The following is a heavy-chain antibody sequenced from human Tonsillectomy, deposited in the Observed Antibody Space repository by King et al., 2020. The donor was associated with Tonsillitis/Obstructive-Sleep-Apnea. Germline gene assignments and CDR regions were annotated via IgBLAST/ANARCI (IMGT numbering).Heavy chain of an antibody. J-gene: IGHJ5*02. D-gene: IGHD4-11*01. CDR3: ARGPMTTVTTCWFDP. CDR2: VIPIFGTA. Sequence: QLVQSGAEVKKPGSSVKVSCKASGGTFSSYAISWVRQAPGQGLGWMGGVIPIFGTAHYAQKFQGRVTLTADESTSTAYMELSSLRSEDTAVYYCARGPMTTVTTCWFDPWGQGTLVTVSS. CDR1: GGTFSSYA. V-gene: IGHV1-69*01.